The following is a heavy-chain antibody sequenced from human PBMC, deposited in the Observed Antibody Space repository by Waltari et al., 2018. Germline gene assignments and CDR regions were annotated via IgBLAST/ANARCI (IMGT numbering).Heavy chain of an antibody. CDR2: INPNSGGT. Sequence: QVQLVQSGAEVKKPGASVKVSCKASGYTFTGYYMHWVRQAPGQGLEWMGWINPNSGGTNYAQKFEGRVTMTRDTSISPAYMELSRLRSDDTAVYYCARAPDYGDSVYFDYWGQGTLVTVSS. J-gene: IGHJ4*02. V-gene: IGHV1-2*02. CDR3: ARAPDYGDSVYFDY. D-gene: IGHD4-17*01. CDR1: GYTFTGYY.